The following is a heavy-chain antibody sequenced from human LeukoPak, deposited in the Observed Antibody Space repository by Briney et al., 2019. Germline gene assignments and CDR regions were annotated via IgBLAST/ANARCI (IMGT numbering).Heavy chain of an antibody. Sequence: GGSLRLSCAASGFTFGYYWMHWVRQAPGKGLLWVSRINTDGSGTSYADSVKGRFTISRDNAKNSLYLQMNSLRAEDTAVYYCAAAADSGWYGDYWGQGTLVTVSS. CDR3: AAAADSGWYGDY. CDR1: GFTFGYYW. V-gene: IGHV3-74*01. D-gene: IGHD6-19*01. J-gene: IGHJ4*02. CDR2: INTDGSGT.